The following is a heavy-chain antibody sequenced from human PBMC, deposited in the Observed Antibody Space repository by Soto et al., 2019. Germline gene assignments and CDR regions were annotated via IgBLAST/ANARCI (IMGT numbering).Heavy chain of an antibody. CDR1: GFRFSSDS. CDR2: ISSSSSTI. D-gene: IGHD4-17*01. V-gene: IGHV3-48*01. J-gene: IGHJ6*02. CDR3: TTVSGDIHYYYYYGMDV. Sequence: GGSLRLSCAASGFRFSSDSFHWVRQAPGKGLEWVSYISSSSSTIYYADSVKGRFTISRDDSKNTLYLQMNSLKTEDTAVYFCTTVSGDIHYYYYYGMDVWGQGTMVTVSS.